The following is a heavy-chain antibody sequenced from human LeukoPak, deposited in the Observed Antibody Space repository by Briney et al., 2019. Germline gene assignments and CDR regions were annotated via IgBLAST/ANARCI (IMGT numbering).Heavy chain of an antibody. CDR1: GGTFSSYA. Sequence: ASVKVSCKASGGTFSSYAISWVRQAPRQGLEWMGRITPILGIANYAQKFQGRVTITADKSTSTAYMELSSLRSEDTAVYYCAREPHDFWSGYYPDYWGQGTLVTVSS. D-gene: IGHD3-3*01. J-gene: IGHJ4*02. CDR2: ITPILGIA. CDR3: AREPHDFWSGYYPDY. V-gene: IGHV1-69*04.